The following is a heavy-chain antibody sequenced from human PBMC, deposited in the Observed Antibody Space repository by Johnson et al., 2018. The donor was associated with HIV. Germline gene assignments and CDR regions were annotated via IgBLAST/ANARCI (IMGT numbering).Heavy chain of an antibody. D-gene: IGHD4-23*01. CDR1: GFTFSSYT. V-gene: IGHV3-23*04. CDR2: ISGSGGST. Sequence: EQLVESGGGVVRPGKSLRLSCAASGFTFSSYTMHWVRQAPGKGLEWVSAISGSGGSTYYADSVKGRFTISRDNSKNTLYLQMNSLRAEDTATYYCAKSPGKDNGGNSGGIDVWGQGTRVTVSS. CDR3: AKSPGKDNGGNSGGIDV. J-gene: IGHJ3*01.